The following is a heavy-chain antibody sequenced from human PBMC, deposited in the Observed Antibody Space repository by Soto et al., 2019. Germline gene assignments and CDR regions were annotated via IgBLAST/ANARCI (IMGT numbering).Heavy chain of an antibody. J-gene: IGHJ4*02. D-gene: IGHD1-1*01. CDR1: GFNFNTYG. CDR3: ARNLRWERPFDN. CDR2: IWFDESDK. V-gene: IGHV3-33*01. Sequence: QVQLVESGGGVVQPGTSLRLSCVASGFNFNTYGIHWVRQAPGKGLEWGAVIWFDESDKYYADSVKGRFTISRDSSKNTLYLHMNSMRSEDEAVYYCARNLRWERPFDNWGQGTLVTVSS.